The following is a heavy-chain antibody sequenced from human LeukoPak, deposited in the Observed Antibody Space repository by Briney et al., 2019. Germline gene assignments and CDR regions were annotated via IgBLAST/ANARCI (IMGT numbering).Heavy chain of an antibody. D-gene: IGHD6-19*01. CDR2: INHSGST. J-gene: IGHJ4*02. V-gene: IGHV4-34*01. CDR1: GGSISSYY. Sequence: SETLSLTCTVSGGSISSYYWSWIRQPPGKGLEWIGEINHSGSTNYNPSLKSRVTISVDTSKNQFSLKLSSVTAADTAVYYCARGRYVVSESGWYELRGLYYFDYWGQGTLVTVSS. CDR3: ARGRYVVSESGWYELRGLYYFDY.